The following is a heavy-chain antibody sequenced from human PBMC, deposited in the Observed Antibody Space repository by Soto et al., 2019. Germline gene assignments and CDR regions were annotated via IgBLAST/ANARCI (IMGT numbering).Heavy chain of an antibody. V-gene: IGHV4-59*01. D-gene: IGHD4-17*01. CDR1: GGSISSYY. CDR3: ARAPDYGDYDYYFDY. CDR2: IYYSGSS. J-gene: IGHJ4*02. Sequence: SETLSLTCTVSGGSISSYYWSWIRQPPGKGLEWIGYIYYSGSSNYNPSLRSRVTISVDTSKNQFSLKLSSVTAADTAMYYCARAPDYGDYDYYFDYWGQGTLVTVSS.